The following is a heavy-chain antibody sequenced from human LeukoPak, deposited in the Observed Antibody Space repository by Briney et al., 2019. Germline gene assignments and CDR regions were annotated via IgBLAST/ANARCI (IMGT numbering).Heavy chain of an antibody. V-gene: IGHV3-66*01. J-gene: IGHJ4*02. CDR2: IYSGGST. CDR3: ARESPPGTQGVDY. Sequence: PGGSLRLSCAAFGFTVSSNYMSWVRQAPGKGLEWVSVIYSGGSTYYADSVKGRFTISRDNSKNTLYLQMNSLRAEDTAVYYCARESPPGTQGVDYWGQGTLVTVSS. CDR1: GFTVSSNY. D-gene: IGHD1-1*01.